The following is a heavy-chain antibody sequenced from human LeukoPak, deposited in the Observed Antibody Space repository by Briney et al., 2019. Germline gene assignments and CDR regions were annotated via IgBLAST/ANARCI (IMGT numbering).Heavy chain of an antibody. D-gene: IGHD3-22*01. CDR1: LYTFTSYG. J-gene: IGHJ4*02. CDR3: ARDRGPAYDSSGYYLHYFDY. V-gene: IGHV1-18*01. Sequence: ASVKVSCKASLYTFTSYGISWVRQAPGQGVEWMGWISAYNGNTNYTQRLQGRVTMTTDTSTSTAYMELRSLRSDDTAVYYCARDRGPAYDSSGYYLHYFDYWGQGTLVTVSS. CDR2: ISAYNGNT.